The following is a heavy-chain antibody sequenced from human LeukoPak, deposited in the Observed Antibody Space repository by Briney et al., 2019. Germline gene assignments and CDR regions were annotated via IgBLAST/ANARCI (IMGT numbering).Heavy chain of an antibody. CDR3: AREGTAAAGLYYYYYMDV. Sequence: ASVKVSCKASGGTFSSYAISWVRQAPGQGLEWMGGIIPIFGTANYAQKFQGRVTITADESTSTAYMELSSLRSEDTAVYYCAREGTAAAGLYYYYYMDVWGKGTTVTVSS. V-gene: IGHV1-69*13. D-gene: IGHD6-13*01. J-gene: IGHJ6*03. CDR2: IIPIFGTA. CDR1: GGTFSSYA.